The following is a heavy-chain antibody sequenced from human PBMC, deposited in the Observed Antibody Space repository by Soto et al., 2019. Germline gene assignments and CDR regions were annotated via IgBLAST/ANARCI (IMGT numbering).Heavy chain of an antibody. CDR1: GGSISSSTYY. D-gene: IGHD5-12*01. Sequence: SDTLSLTCTVSGGSISSSTYYGGCIPQPPGKGLELIGSIYYSGSTYYNPSIKSRVTISVDTSKNQFSLKLSSVNAADTAVYYCARAHIGYYGMDVWGQGTTVTVSS. V-gene: IGHV4-39*01. CDR2: IYYSGST. J-gene: IGHJ6*02. CDR3: ARAHIGYYGMDV.